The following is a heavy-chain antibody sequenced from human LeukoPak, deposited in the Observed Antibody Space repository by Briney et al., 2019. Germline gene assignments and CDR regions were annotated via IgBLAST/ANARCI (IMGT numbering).Heavy chain of an antibody. D-gene: IGHD6-13*01. CDR1: GGSISSGDHY. CDR2: AYHSGST. V-gene: IGHV4-61*08. CDR3: ARESAAAAPYNWFDP. J-gene: IGHJ5*02. Sequence: SEPLPLTCTVSGGSISSGDHYWSWIRQPPGKGLEWIGEAYHSGSTNYNPSLKSRVTISVDTSKNQFSLKLSSVTAADTAVYYCARESAAAAPYNWFDPWGQGTLVTVSS.